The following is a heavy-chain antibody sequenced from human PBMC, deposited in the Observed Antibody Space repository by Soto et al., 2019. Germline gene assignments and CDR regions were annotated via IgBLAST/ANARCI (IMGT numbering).Heavy chain of an antibody. D-gene: IGHD6-6*01. V-gene: IGHV3-43*01. CDR3: AKEDIAAHYGMDV. CDR2: ISWDGGST. Sequence: GGSLRLSCAASGFTFDDYTMHWVRQAPGKGLEWVSLISWDGGSTYYADSVKGRFTISRDNSKNSLYLQMNSLRTEDTALYYCAKEDIAAHYGMDVWGQGTTVTVSS. CDR1: GFTFDDYT. J-gene: IGHJ6*02.